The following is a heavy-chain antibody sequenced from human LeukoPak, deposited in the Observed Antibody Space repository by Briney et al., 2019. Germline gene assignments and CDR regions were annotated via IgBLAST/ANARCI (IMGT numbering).Heavy chain of an antibody. Sequence: PGGSLRLSCAASGFTFSSSAMSWVRQAPGKGLEWVSGISGSGGSTYYADPVKGRFIISRDNSKNTLYLQMNSLRADDTAVYYCAKDWGRYSSSWYYFGYWGQGTLVTVSS. CDR1: GFTFSSSA. CDR3: AKDWGRYSSSWYYFGY. J-gene: IGHJ4*02. V-gene: IGHV3-23*01. CDR2: ISGSGGST. D-gene: IGHD6-13*01.